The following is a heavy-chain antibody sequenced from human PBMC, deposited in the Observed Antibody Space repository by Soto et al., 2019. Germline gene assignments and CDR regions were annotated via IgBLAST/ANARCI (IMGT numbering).Heavy chain of an antibody. J-gene: IGHJ4*02. V-gene: IGHV3-48*02. CDR1: GFTFSSYS. CDR2: ITSKTGTI. CDR3: AKEKEAGSETSCSFSTFDS. D-gene: IGHD2-2*01. Sequence: GGSLRLCCGASGFTFSSYSLNWLRQAPGKGLEWVTSITSKTGTIKYSDSLQGRFTVSRDNAKNSLYLQLNSLRDDDTAVYFCAKEKEAGSETSCSFSTFDSWGQATLVTV.